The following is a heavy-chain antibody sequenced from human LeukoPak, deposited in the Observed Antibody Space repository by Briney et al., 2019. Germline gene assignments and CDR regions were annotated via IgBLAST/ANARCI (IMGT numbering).Heavy chain of an antibody. CDR1: GYTFTSYD. CDR2: MNPNGGNT. J-gene: IGHJ4*02. D-gene: IGHD1-26*01. V-gene: IGHV1-8*03. CDR3: ARTRRWVEERVLYYFDY. Sequence: GASVKVSCKASGYTFTSYDINWVRQATGQGLEWMGWMNPNGGNTGYAQKFQGRVTITRNTSISTAYMELSSLRSEDTAVYYCARTRRWVEERVLYYFDYWGQGTLVTVSS.